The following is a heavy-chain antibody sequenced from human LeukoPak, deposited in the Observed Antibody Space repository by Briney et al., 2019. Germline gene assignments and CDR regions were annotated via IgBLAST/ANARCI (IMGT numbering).Heavy chain of an antibody. Sequence: ASVKVSCKAPGYTFTSYDINWVRQATGQGREGMGWMNPNSGNTGYAQKFQGRVTMTRNTSISTAYMELSSLRSADTAVYYCARARYFDWWGVDYWGQGTLVTVSS. J-gene: IGHJ4*02. V-gene: IGHV1-8*01. CDR2: MNPNSGNT. CDR3: ARARYFDWWGVDY. D-gene: IGHD3-9*01. CDR1: GYTFTSYD.